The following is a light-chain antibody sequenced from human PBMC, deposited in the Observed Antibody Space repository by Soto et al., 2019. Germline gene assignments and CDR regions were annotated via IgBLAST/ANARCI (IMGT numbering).Light chain of an antibody. CDR3: AAWDDTRNGQV. V-gene: IGLV1-47*01. J-gene: IGLJ3*02. Sequence: QSVLTQPPSASGTPGQRVSISCSGSRSNIGRNYVYWYQQLPGTAPKLRIQRNNERPSGVPDRFSGSKSGTSVSLAISGLRSEDEATYYCAAWDDTRNGQVFGGGTQLTVL. CDR1: RSNIGRNY. CDR2: RNN.